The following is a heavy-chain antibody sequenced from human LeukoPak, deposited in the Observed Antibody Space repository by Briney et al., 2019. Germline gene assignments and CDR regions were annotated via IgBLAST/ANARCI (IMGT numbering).Heavy chain of an antibody. CDR1: GGSISSYY. D-gene: IGHD3-16*02. V-gene: IGHV4-59*01. J-gene: IGHJ4*02. Sequence: PSETLSLTCTVSGGSISSYYWSWIRQPPGKGLEWIGYIYNSGSTNYNPSLKSRVTISVDTSKNQFSLKLSSVTAADTAVYYCARVPYDYVWGSYRSFFFDYWGQGTLVTVSS. CDR3: ARVPYDYVWGSYRSFFFDY. CDR2: IYNSGST.